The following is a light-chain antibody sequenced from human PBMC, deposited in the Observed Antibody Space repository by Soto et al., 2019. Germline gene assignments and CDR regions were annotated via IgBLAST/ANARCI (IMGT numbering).Light chain of an antibody. Sequence: EIVLTQFPAALSLSPGEGATLCFRASQSVGSKLAWFQQKPGQAPRLLIYDASNRATGIPARFSGSGSGTDFTVTISSLEPEDFAVYYCQQRSSWPITFGPGTRLEIK. V-gene: IGKV3-11*01. J-gene: IGKJ5*01. CDR2: DAS. CDR1: QSVGSK. CDR3: QQRSSWPIT.